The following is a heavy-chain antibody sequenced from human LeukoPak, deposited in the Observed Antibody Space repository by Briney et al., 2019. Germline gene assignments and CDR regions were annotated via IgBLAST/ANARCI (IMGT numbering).Heavy chain of an antibody. J-gene: IGHJ4*02. Sequence: GGSLRLSCKASRFSFISYAMSWGRQAPGRGPEWVSQINGSGSNTYYADSVKGRFTISRDNAKSTLFLQMNSLRDEETAVYYCVKSGGTFGYYYDTSGSFDLWGQGTLVTVSS. CDR1: RFSFISYA. V-gene: IGHV3-23*01. D-gene: IGHD3-22*01. CDR2: INGSGSNT. CDR3: VKSGGTFGYYYDTSGSFDL.